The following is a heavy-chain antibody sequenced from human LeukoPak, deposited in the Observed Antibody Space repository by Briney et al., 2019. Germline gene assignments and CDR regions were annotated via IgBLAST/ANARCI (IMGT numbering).Heavy chain of an antibody. CDR3: ARQPPFVLRYFDWLPFEDY. D-gene: IGHD3-9*01. CDR1: GGSISSSSYY. V-gene: IGHV4-39*01. Sequence: SETLSLICNVSGGSISSSSYYWGWIRQPPGKGLEWIGSIYYSGSTYYNPSLKSRVTISVDTSKNQFSLKLSSVTAADTAVYYCARQPPFVLRYFDWLPFEDYWGQGTLVTVSS. CDR2: IYYSGST. J-gene: IGHJ4*02.